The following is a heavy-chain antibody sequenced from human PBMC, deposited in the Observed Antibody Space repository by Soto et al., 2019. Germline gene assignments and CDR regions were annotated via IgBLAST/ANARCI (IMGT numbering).Heavy chain of an antibody. CDR3: ARDQTKWLRDPSDI. J-gene: IGHJ3*02. D-gene: IGHD2-8*01. V-gene: IGHV1-18*01. CDR1: GYTFVSFG. Sequence: QVQLVQSGAEGKKPGASVKVSCKASGYTFVSFGINWVRQAPGQGLEWLGRISPYNGDTSYAEKFRGRVAMTTDTSSSTVYLELRSLRSDDTSVYYCARDQTKWLRDPSDIWGQGSMVTVSS. CDR2: ISPYNGDT.